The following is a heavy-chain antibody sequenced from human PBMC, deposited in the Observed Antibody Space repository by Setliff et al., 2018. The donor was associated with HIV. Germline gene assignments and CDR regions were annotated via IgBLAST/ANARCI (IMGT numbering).Heavy chain of an antibody. Sequence: SETLSLTCNVSSASISSSVYYWGWIRQPPGKGLEWIGSIYCSGSTYYNPSLKSRVTMSVDTTKNQFSLKLFSVTAADTAVYYCARKSFYYYSGGYHNYIDVWGKGTTVTVSS. V-gene: IGHV4-39*01. CDR3: ARKSFYYYSGGYHNYIDV. J-gene: IGHJ6*03. CDR2: IYCSGST. CDR1: SASISSSVYY. D-gene: IGHD3-22*01.